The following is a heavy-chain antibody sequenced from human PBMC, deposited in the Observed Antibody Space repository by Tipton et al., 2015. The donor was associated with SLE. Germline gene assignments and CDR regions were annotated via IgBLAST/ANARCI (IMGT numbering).Heavy chain of an antibody. J-gene: IGHJ4*02. V-gene: IGHV3-21*03. CDR1: GFTFSSYI. Sequence: GSLRLSCAASGFTFSSYIMNWVRQAPGKGLEWVSSISSSSSYIYYADSVKGRFTISRDNAKNSLYLQMNSLRAEDTAVYYCARDPHPLTGYYPDFDYWGQGTLVTVSS. CDR3: ARDPHPLTGYYPDFDY. CDR2: ISSSSSYI. D-gene: IGHD3-9*01.